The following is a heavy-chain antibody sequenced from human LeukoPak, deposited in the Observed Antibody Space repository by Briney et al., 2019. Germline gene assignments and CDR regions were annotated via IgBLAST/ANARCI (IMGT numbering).Heavy chain of an antibody. Sequence: GASVKVSCKASGYTSTSCGISWVRQAPGQGLEWMGWISAYNGNTNYAQKVQGRVTMTTDTSTSTAYMELRSLRSDDTAVYYCARSWETQLGFDYWGQGTLVTVSS. V-gene: IGHV1-18*04. D-gene: IGHD2-2*01. CDR3: ARSWETQLGFDY. J-gene: IGHJ4*02. CDR2: ISAYNGNT. CDR1: GYTSTSCG.